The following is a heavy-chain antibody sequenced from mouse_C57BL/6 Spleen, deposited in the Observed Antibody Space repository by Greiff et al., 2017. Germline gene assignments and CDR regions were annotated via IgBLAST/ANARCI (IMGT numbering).Heavy chain of an antibody. Sequence: EVQVVESGGGLVKPGGSLKLSCAASGFTFSSYAMPWVRQTPEKGLEWVATISDGGSYTYYPDNVKGRFTISRDNAKNNLYLQMSHLKSEDTAMYYCARDDYYGSGLGYWGQGTTLTVSS. CDR1: GFTFSSYA. CDR2: ISDGGSYT. D-gene: IGHD1-1*01. V-gene: IGHV5-4*01. CDR3: ARDDYYGSGLGY. J-gene: IGHJ2*01.